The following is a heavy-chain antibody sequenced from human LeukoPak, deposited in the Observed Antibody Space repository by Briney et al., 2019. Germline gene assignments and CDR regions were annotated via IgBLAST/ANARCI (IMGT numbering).Heavy chain of an antibody. CDR2: IYDSGST. CDR1: GGSIRSSYYY. J-gene: IGHJ4*02. Sequence: SETLSLTCTVSGGSIRSSYYYWGWIRQPPGKGLEWIGSIYDSGSTYYNPSLKSRVTISVDTSKNQFSLKLNSVTAADTAVYYCATSAAVTTPGTFDYWGQGTLVTVSS. V-gene: IGHV4-39*01. D-gene: IGHD2-2*01. CDR3: ATSAAVTTPGTFDY.